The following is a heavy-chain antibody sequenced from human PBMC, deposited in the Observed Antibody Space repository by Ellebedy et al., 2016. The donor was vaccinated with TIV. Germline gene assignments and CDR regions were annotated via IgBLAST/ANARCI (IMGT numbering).Heavy chain of an antibody. V-gene: IGHV1-69*06. D-gene: IGHD3-3*01. CDR3: ARVGHEGRFLEWLPDNWFDP. Sequence: SVKVSXKASGYTFTSYGISWVRQAPGQGLEWMGGIIPIFGTANYAQKFQGRVTITADKSTSTAYMELSSLRSEDTAVYYCARVGHEGRFLEWLPDNWFDPWGQGTLVTVSS. CDR1: GYTFTSYG. J-gene: IGHJ5*02. CDR2: IIPIFGTA.